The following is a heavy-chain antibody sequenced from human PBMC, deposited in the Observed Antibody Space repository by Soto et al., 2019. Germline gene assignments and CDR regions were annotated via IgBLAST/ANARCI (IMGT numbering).Heavy chain of an antibody. CDR1: GFTFSSYA. J-gene: IGHJ3*02. Sequence: GGSLRLSCAASGFTFSSYAMSWVRQAPGKGLEWVSAISGSGGSTYYADSVKGRFTISRDNAKNSLYLQMNSLRDEDTAVYYCARTYSDFWSGSDQYDAFDIWGQGTMVTVSS. V-gene: IGHV3-23*01. D-gene: IGHD3-3*01. CDR2: ISGSGGST. CDR3: ARTYSDFWSGSDQYDAFDI.